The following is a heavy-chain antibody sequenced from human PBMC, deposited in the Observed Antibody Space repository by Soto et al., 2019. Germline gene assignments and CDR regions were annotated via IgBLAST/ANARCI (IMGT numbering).Heavy chain of an antibody. Sequence: QVQLVQSGAEVKKPGSSVKVSCKASGGTFSSYTISWVRQAPGQGLEWMGRIIPILGIANYAQKFQGRVTXTXDXXTSTAYMELSSLRSEDKAVYYCARSSARFGELGGYWGQGTLVTVSS. CDR3: ARSSARFGELGGY. CDR2: IIPILGIA. CDR1: GGTFSSYT. J-gene: IGHJ4*02. D-gene: IGHD3-10*01. V-gene: IGHV1-69*02.